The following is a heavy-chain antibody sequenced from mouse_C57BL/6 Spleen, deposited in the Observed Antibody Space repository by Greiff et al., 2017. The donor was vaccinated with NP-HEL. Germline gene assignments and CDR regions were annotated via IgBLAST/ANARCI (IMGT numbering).Heavy chain of an antibody. CDR3: ARGSISLGPWFAY. Sequence: EVQLVESGGGLVKPGGSLKLSCAASGFTFSSYAMSWVRQTPEKRLEWVATISDGGSYTYYPDNVKGRFTISRDNAKNNLYLQMSHLKSEDTAMYYCARGSISLGPWFAYWGQGTLVTVSA. D-gene: IGHD6-2*01. J-gene: IGHJ3*01. V-gene: IGHV5-4*01. CDR1: GFTFSSYA. CDR2: ISDGGSYT.